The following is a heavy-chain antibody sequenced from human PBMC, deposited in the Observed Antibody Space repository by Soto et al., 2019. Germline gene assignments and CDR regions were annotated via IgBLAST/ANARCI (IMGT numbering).Heavy chain of an antibody. CDR3: AKAVTTQQLVRGSYSYDYGMDV. Sequence: EVQLLESGGGLVQPGGSLRLSCAASGFTFSSYAMSWVRQAPGKGLEWVSAISGSGGSTYYADSVKGRFTISRDNSKNRPYLQMTRLRAEDTAVYYGAKAVTTQQLVRGSYSYDYGMDVWGQGTTVTVSS. CDR2: ISGSGGST. J-gene: IGHJ6*02. D-gene: IGHD6-13*01. CDR1: GFTFSSYA. V-gene: IGHV3-23*01.